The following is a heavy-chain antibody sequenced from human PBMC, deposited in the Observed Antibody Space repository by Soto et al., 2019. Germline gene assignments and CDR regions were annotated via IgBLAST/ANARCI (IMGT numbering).Heavy chain of an antibody. Sequence: SETLSLTCTVSGDSISSGDYFWSWIRQPPGQGLEWIGYIYRGGSTYNNPSLRSRVTISADTSRNQFSLKLTSATAADAAIYYCARGVVLPPTTPIRYCFDHWGEVTLVTVS. CDR1: GDSISSGDYF. V-gene: IGHV4-30-4*01. CDR3: ARGVVLPPTTPIRYCFDH. D-gene: IGHD2-2*02. CDR2: IYRGGST. J-gene: IGHJ5*02.